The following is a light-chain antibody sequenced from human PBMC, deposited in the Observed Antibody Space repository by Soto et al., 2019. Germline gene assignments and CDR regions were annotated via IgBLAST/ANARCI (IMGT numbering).Light chain of an antibody. Sequence: QSALTQPASVSGSPGQSITISCTGTSSDVGAYNYVSWYQQHPGKAPKLMIYEVSNRPSGVSNRFSGSKSGNTASLTISGLQAEDEADYYCSSYTSISTPYVFGTGTKVTV. CDR2: EVS. CDR1: SSDVGAYNY. CDR3: SSYTSISTPYV. J-gene: IGLJ1*01. V-gene: IGLV2-14*01.